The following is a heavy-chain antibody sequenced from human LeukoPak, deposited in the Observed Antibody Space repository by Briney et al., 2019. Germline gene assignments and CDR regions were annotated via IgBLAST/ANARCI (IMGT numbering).Heavy chain of an antibody. D-gene: IGHD3-16*02. J-gene: IGHJ6*03. Sequence: SETLSLTCAVYGGSFSGYYWSWIRQPPGKGLEWIGEINHSGSTNYNPSLKSRVTISVDTSKNQFSLKLSSVTAADTAVYYCARGGGEITFGGVIANYYYMDVWGKGTTVTVSS. CDR1: GGSFSGYY. V-gene: IGHV4-34*01. CDR3: ARGGGEITFGGVIANYYYMDV. CDR2: INHSGST.